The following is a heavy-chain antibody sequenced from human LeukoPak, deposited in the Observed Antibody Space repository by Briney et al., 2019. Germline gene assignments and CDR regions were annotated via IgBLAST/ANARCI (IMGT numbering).Heavy chain of an antibody. CDR2: INHSGST. V-gene: IGHV4-34*01. D-gene: IGHD5-18*01. Sequence: KTSETLSLTCTVSGGSISSYYWSWIRQPPGKGLEWIGEINHSGSTNYNPSLKSRVTISVDTSKNQFSLKLSSVTAADTAVYYCARVLCADTAMVIRNYFDYWGQGTLVTVSS. CDR1: GGSISSYY. J-gene: IGHJ4*02. CDR3: ARVLCADTAMVIRNYFDY.